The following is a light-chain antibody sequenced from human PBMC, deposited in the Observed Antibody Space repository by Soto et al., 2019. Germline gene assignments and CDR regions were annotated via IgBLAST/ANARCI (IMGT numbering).Light chain of an antibody. CDR3: QQYNCWPPLT. V-gene: IGKV3-15*01. J-gene: IGKJ4*01. CDR2: DAS. Sequence: EIVMTQSPATLYVSPGERATLSCRASQSVNSNLAWYRQKPGQAPRLLISDASTRATGVPARFSGSGSGTEFTLTISSLQSEDSGIDYCQQYNCWPPLTFGGGTKVEIK. CDR1: QSVNSN.